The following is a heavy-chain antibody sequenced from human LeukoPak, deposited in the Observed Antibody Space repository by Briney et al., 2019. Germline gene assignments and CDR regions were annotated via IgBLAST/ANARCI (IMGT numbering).Heavy chain of an antibody. CDR3: ARINSGGYGGDY. J-gene: IGHJ4*02. CDR1: GYSISSGYY. D-gene: IGHD1-26*01. CDR2: IYHSGST. Sequence: SETLSLTCAVSGYSISSGYYWGWIRQPPGQGLEWIGSIYHSGSTYYNPSLKSRVTISVDTSKNQFSLKLSSVTAADTAVYYCARINSGGYGGDYWGQGTLVTVSS. V-gene: IGHV4-38-2*01.